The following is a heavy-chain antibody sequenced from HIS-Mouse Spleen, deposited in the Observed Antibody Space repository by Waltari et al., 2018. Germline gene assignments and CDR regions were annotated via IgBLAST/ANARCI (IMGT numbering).Heavy chain of an antibody. CDR3: AREIPYSSSWYDWYFDL. V-gene: IGHV4-39*07. Sequence: QLQLQESGPGLVKPSETMSLTCTVSGASFSSSSYYWGWLRQPPGKGLEWIGSIYYSGSTYYNPSLKSRVTISVDTSKNQFSLKLSSVTAADTAVYYCAREIPYSSSWYDWYFDLWGRGTLVTVSS. CDR1: GASFSSSSYY. CDR2: IYYSGST. J-gene: IGHJ2*01. D-gene: IGHD6-13*01.